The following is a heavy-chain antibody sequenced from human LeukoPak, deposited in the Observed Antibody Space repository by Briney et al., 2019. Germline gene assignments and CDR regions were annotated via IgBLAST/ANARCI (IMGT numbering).Heavy chain of an antibody. J-gene: IGHJ4*02. D-gene: IGHD4-23*01. CDR3: ARVGYAGNFFDY. CDR2: ISAYSGNT. V-gene: IGHV1-18*01. CDR1: GYTFTNYH. Sequence: ASVKVSCKASGYTFTNYHITWVRQAPGQGLEWMGWISAYSGNTNYAQKLQGRVTMTTDKSTNTAYMELGSLRSDDTAVYYCARVGYAGNFFDYWGQGTLVTVSS.